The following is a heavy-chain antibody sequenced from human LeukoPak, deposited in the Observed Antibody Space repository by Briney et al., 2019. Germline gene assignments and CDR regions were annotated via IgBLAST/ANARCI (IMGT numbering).Heavy chain of an antibody. CDR3: AKDNCGGECYYYSDY. CDR1: GFTFSSYA. V-gene: IGHV3-23*01. J-gene: IGHJ4*02. Sequence: PGGSLRLSCAASGFTFSSYAMSWVRQAPGKGLEWVSAISGSGGSTYYADSVKGRFTISRDNSKNTLYLQMNSLRVEDTAVYYCAKDNCGGECYYYSDYWGQGTLVTVSS. D-gene: IGHD2-21*01. CDR2: ISGSGGST.